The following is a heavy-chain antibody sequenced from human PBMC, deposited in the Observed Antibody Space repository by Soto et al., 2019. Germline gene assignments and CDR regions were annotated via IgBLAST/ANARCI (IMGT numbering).Heavy chain of an antibody. J-gene: IGHJ5*01. CDR3: ARGAHCVSAACFSYPSNWFDS. CDR2: IHYTGST. D-gene: IGHD3-16*02. V-gene: IGHV4-59*01. CDR1: FGSTGNFY. Sequence: SETLSLTCTVSFGSTGNFYWSWIRQAPGKGLEWIGHIHYTGSTNYNPSLKSRLSISLDKTKDQFSLRLRSVTAADSAVYYCARGAHCVSAACFSYPSNWFDSWGQGTQVTVSS.